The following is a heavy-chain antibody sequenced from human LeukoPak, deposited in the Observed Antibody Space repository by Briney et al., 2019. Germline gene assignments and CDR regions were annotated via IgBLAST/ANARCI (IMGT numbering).Heavy chain of an antibody. CDR1: GYSISSGYY. CDR2: IYHSGLT. Sequence: PSETLSLTCTVSGYSISSGYYWGWIRQPPGKGLEWIAIIYHSGLTYFNPSLKSRVTISVDTSKNQFFLYLTSLTAADTAVYYCASNLYGSGNYFAYWGQGTLVTVS. D-gene: IGHD3-10*01. J-gene: IGHJ4*02. CDR3: ASNLYGSGNYFAY. V-gene: IGHV4-38-2*02.